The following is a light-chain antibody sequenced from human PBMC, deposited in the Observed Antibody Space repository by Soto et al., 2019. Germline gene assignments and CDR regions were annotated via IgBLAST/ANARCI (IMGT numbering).Light chain of an antibody. CDR2: GAS. J-gene: IGKJ1*01. CDR3: QQYNNWPQWT. Sequence: IVLTQSQDTVCLSQEERATLSGHARQSMRSNVAWYQQKPGQAPRLLIYGASTRAAGIPARFSGSGSGTEFTLTITSLQSEDFAVYYCQQYNNWPQWTFGQGTKVDI. V-gene: IGKV3-15*01. CDR1: QSMRSN.